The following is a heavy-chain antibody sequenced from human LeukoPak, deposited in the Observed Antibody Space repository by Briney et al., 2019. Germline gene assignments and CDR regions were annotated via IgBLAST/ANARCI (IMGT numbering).Heavy chain of an antibody. CDR1: GGSISSYY. Sequence: SETLSLTCTVSGGSISSYYWSWIRQPPGKGLEWIGYIYYSGSTNYNPSLKSRVTISVDTSKNQFSLKLSSVTAADTAVYYCARGGGGRGTMVRGVVYFDYWGQGTLVTVSS. D-gene: IGHD3-10*01. CDR2: IYYSGST. V-gene: IGHV4-59*01. CDR3: ARGGGGRGTMVRGVVYFDY. J-gene: IGHJ4*02.